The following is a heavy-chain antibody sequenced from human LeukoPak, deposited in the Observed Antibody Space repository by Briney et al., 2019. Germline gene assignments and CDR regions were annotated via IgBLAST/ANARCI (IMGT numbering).Heavy chain of an antibody. V-gene: IGHV4-38-2*02. D-gene: IGHD5-18*01. CDR2: ICCSWST. CDR1: GYSISSGYD. CDR3: ASPAMAFIDQGRYNYYYSMDV. Sequence: SETLSLTCTVSGYSISSGYDLGWIRQPPGEGLEGICRICCSWSTYYNPSLKSRVTISGDTSENHFSLKLSSVTAADTAVYYCASPAMAFIDQGRYNYYYSMDVWGKGTTVTVSS. J-gene: IGHJ6*03.